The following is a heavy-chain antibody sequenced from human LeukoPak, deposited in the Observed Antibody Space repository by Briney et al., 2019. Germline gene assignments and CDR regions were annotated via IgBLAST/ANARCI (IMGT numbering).Heavy chain of an antibody. J-gene: IGHJ6*01. D-gene: IGHD2-2*01. CDR2: IYYSGST. V-gene: IGHV4-31*03. CDR3: ARDRRYCSSNSCTDHGMDV. CDR1: GGSISSGGYY. Sequence: SETLSLTCTVSGGSISSGGYYWSWIRQPPGKGLEWIGYIYYSGSTYYNPSLKSRVTISVDTSKNQFSLKLSSVTAADTAVYYCARDRRYCSSNSCTDHGMDVWGQGTTVTVSS.